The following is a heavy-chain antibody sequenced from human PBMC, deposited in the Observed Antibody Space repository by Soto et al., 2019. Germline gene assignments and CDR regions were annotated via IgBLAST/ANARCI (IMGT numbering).Heavy chain of an antibody. J-gene: IGHJ6*02. CDR1: GFTFSSYS. D-gene: IGHD3-10*01. Sequence: GGSLRVSCAASGFTFSSYSMNWVRQAPGKGLEWVSSISSSSSYIYYADSVKGRFTISRDNAKNSLYLQMNSLRAEDTAVYYCARDTVRGVIIDPVYYYYGMDVCGQGTTVTV. V-gene: IGHV3-21*01. CDR2: ISSSSSYI. CDR3: ARDTVRGVIIDPVYYYYGMDV.